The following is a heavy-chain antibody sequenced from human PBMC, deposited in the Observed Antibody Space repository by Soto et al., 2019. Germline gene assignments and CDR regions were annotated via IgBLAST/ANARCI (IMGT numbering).Heavy chain of an antibody. CDR2: IIPIFGTA. CDR1: GGTFSSYA. CDR3: ATGDEIVTGYYSERCDERDYGIDV. D-gene: IGHD3-9*01. V-gene: IGHV1-69*01. Sequence: QVQLVQSGAEVKKPGSSVKVSCKASGGTFSSYAISWVRQAPGQGLEWMGGIIPIFGTANYAQKFQGRVTITATESTSTVYMVLSSLRSEDTDVYYCATGDEIVTGYYSERCDERDYGIDVWGQGTTVTVSS. J-gene: IGHJ6*02.